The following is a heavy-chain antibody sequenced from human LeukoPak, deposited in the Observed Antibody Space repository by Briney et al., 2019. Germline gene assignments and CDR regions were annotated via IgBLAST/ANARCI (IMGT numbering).Heavy chain of an antibody. CDR2: IIPIFGTA. CDR1: GGTFSSYA. J-gene: IGHJ4*02. CDR3: ASGYCSSTHCYDFDY. Sequence: SVKVSCKASGGTFSSYAISWVRQAPGQGLEWMGGIIPIFGTANYAQKFQGRVTITADKSTSTAYMELSSLRSEDTAVYYCASGYCSSTHCYDFDYWGQGTLVTVSS. D-gene: IGHD2-2*01. V-gene: IGHV1-69*06.